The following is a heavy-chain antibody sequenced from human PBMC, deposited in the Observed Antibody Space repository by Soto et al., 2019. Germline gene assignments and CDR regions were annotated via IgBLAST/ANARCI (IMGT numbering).Heavy chain of an antibody. CDR1: GFTFDDYA. CDR2: ISWNSGSI. V-gene: IGHV3-9*01. Sequence: EVQLVESGGGLVQPGRSLRLSCAASGFTFDDYAMHWVRQAPGKGLEWVSGISWNSGSIGYADSVKGRFTISRDNAKNSLYLQMNSLRAEDTALYYCAKDHSGIAAWIDYWGQGTLVTVSS. CDR3: AKDHSGIAAWIDY. D-gene: IGHD6-25*01. J-gene: IGHJ4*02.